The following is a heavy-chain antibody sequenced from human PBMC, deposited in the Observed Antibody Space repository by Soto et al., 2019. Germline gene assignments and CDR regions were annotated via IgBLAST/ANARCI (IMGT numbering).Heavy chain of an antibody. V-gene: IGHV3-21*01. J-gene: IGHJ4*02. CDR1: GFTFSSDS. CDR3: ARAPTVIYPDY. CDR2: ISSSSSYI. D-gene: IGHD4-17*01. Sequence: GGSLRLSCAASGFTFSSDSMNWVRQAPGKGLEWVSSISSSSSYIYYADSVKGRFTISRDNAKNSLYLQMNSLRAEDTAVYYCARAPTVIYPDYWGQGTLVTVSS.